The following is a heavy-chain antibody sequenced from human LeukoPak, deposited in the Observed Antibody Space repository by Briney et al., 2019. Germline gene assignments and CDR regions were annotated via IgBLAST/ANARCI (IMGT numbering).Heavy chain of an antibody. V-gene: IGHV4-30-2*01. D-gene: IGHD1-26*01. CDR1: GGSISSGGYS. Sequence: PSQTLSLTCAVSGGSISSGGYSWSWIRQPPGKGLEWIGYIYHSGSTYYNPSLKSRVTISVDRSKNQFSLKLSSVTAADTAVYYCARVKFGGSYNYFDYWGQGTLVTVSS. CDR2: IYHSGST. J-gene: IGHJ4*02. CDR3: ARVKFGGSYNYFDY.